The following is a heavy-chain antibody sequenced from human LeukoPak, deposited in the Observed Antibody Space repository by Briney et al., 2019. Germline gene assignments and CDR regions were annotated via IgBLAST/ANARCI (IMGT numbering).Heavy chain of an antibody. J-gene: IGHJ5*02. CDR3: ATSTAAGHHKYRYNWFDP. V-gene: IGHV1-18*01. Sequence: GASVKVSCKASGYTFTSYGISWVRQAPGQGLEWMGWISAYNGNTNYAQKFQGRVTITADASTSTAYMELSSLRSEDTAVYYCATSTAAGHHKYRYNWFDPWGQGTLVTVSS. CDR2: ISAYNGNT. CDR1: GYTFTSYG. D-gene: IGHD6-13*01.